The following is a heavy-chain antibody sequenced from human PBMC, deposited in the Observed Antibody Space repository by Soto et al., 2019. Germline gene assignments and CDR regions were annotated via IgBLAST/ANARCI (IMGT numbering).Heavy chain of an antibody. Sequence: SETLSLTCTVSGGSINSGGYYWSWIRQHPGKGLEWIGYIYYSGSTYYNPSLKSPVTISVDTSKNQFSLKLSSVTAADTAVYYCARAELVGATDYWGQGTLVTVSS. D-gene: IGHD1-26*01. CDR3: ARAELVGATDY. J-gene: IGHJ4*02. CDR1: GGSINSGGYY. CDR2: IYYSGST. V-gene: IGHV4-31*01.